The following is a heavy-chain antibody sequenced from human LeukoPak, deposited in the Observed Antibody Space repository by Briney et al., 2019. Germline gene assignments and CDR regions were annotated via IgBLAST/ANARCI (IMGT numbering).Heavy chain of an antibody. CDR1: GYTSTGYY. CDR2: INPNSGGT. J-gene: IGHJ4*02. V-gene: IGHV1-2*04. CDR3: AREVAAAGTEYYFDY. Sequence: ASVKVSCKASGYTSTGYYMHWVRQAPGQGLEWMGWINPNSGGTNYAQKFQGWVTMTRDTSISTAYMELSRLRSDDTAVYYCAREVAAAGTEYYFDYWGQGTLVTVSS. D-gene: IGHD6-13*01.